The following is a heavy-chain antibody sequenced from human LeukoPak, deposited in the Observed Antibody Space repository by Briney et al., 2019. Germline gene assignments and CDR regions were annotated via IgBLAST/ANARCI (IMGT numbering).Heavy chain of an antibody. Sequence: GGSLRLSCAASGFTFSSYEMNWVRQAPGKGLEWVSAISGSGGSTYYADSVKGRFTVSRDNSKNTLYLQMNSLRVEDTAVYYCAKVLYDFWSGYLETPDYWGQGTLVTVSP. V-gene: IGHV3-23*01. CDR1: GFTFSSYE. CDR3: AKVLYDFWSGYLETPDY. CDR2: ISGSGGST. J-gene: IGHJ4*02. D-gene: IGHD3-3*01.